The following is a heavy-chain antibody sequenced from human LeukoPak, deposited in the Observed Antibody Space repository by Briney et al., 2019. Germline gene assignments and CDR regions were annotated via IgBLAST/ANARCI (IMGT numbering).Heavy chain of an antibody. CDR3: ARGLVSGSSRILYYFDY. V-gene: IGHV3-74*01. CDR1: GFTFSSYW. J-gene: IGHJ4*02. CDR2: INSDGSST. Sequence: PGGSLRLSCAASGFTFSSYWMHWVRQAPGKGLVCVSHINSDGSSTSYADSVKGRFTISRDNAKNTLYLHMNSLRAEDTAVYYCARGLVSGSSRILYYFDYWGQGTLVTVSS. D-gene: IGHD6-13*01.